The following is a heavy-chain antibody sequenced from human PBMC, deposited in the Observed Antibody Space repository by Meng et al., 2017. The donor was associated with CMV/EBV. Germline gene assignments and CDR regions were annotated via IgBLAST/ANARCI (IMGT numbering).Heavy chain of an antibody. Sequence: GGSLRLSCGGSGFTFGSYWMHWLRQVPGKGLVWISRIHSDGVSADYAGSVMGRFTISRDNAKNTVYLQMNSLRPEDTAVYYCARMFNYDFSRGGMDVWGQGTTVTVSS. CDR2: IHSDGVSA. D-gene: IGHD3-3*01. CDR1: GFTFGSYW. J-gene: IGHJ6*02. CDR3: ARMFNYDFSRGGMDV. V-gene: IGHV3-74*01.